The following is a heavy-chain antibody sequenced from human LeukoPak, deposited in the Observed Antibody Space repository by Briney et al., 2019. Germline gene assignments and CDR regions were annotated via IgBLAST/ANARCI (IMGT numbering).Heavy chain of an antibody. Sequence: GGSLRLSCAASGFTFSSYSMNWVRQAPGKGLEWVSSISSSSSYIYYADSVKGRFTISRDNAKNSLFLQMNSLRAGDTAVYYCAREKASTTGTTDYDYWGQGTLVTVSS. D-gene: IGHD1-1*01. J-gene: IGHJ4*02. CDR2: ISSSSSYI. CDR3: AREKASTTGTTDYDY. CDR1: GFTFSSYS. V-gene: IGHV3-21*01.